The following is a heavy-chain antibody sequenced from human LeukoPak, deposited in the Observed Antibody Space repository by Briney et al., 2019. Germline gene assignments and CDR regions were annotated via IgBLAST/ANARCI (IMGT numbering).Heavy chain of an antibody. CDR1: GGSISSYY. D-gene: IGHD6-25*01. V-gene: IGHV4-4*07. CDR2: IYTSGST. J-gene: IGHJ4*02. CDR3: SRLYLPARRFDY. Sequence: PSETLSLTCTVSGGSISSYYWSWIRQPAGKGLEWIGRIYTSGSTNYNPSLTSRVTMSVDTSKNQFSLKLTSVTAADTAVDFCSRLYLPARRFDYWGQGTLVTVSS.